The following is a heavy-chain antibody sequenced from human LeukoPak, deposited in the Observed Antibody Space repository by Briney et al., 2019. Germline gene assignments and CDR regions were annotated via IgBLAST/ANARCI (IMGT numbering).Heavy chain of an antibody. V-gene: IGHV3-30*02. CDR2: IRYDGTNK. Sequence: GGSLRLSCAASDFTFSSFGMYWLRQAPRKGLEWVAFIRYDGTNKYYADSVKGRFTISRDNSKNTLFLQMNSLRSEDTAVYYCAKDTRTISCLDYWGQGTLVTVSS. D-gene: IGHD3-3*01. CDR1: DFTFSSFG. J-gene: IGHJ4*02. CDR3: AKDTRTISCLDY.